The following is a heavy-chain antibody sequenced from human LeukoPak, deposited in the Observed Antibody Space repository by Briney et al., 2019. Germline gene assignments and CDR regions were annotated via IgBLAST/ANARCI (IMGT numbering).Heavy chain of an antibody. Sequence: PGGSLRLSCAASGFTFSNAWMSWVRQAPGKGLEWVGRIKSKTDGGTTDYAAPVKGRFAISRDDSKNTLYLQMNSLKTEDTAVYYCTTEPKGAAAGHYWGQGTLSPSPQ. V-gene: IGHV3-15*01. J-gene: IGHJ4*02. CDR2: IKSKTDGGTT. CDR1: GFTFSNAW. CDR3: TTEPKGAAAGHY. D-gene: IGHD6-13*01.